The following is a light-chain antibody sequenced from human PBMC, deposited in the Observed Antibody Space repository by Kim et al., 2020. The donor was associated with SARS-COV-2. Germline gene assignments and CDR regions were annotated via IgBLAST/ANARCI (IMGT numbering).Light chain of an antibody. CDR3: SAWDKSLNIWV. CDR2: RNN. CDR1: SNNVGYQG. V-gene: IGLV10-54*01. Sequence: QAGLTQPPSVSKALRQTATLTCTGNSNNVGYQGAAWLQQHQGHPPKLLSSRNNNRPSGISERLSASRSGNTASLTITGLQPEDEADYYCSAWDKSLNIWVFGGGTQLTFL. J-gene: IGLJ3*02.